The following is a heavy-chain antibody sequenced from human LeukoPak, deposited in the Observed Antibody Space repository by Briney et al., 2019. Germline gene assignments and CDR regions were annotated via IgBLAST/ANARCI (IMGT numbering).Heavy chain of an antibody. CDR1: GYSFIGYY. CDR3: AREGGIVVVQAANWFDP. CDR2: INPNSGGT. D-gene: IGHD2-2*01. V-gene: IGHV1-2*02. Sequence: ASVKVSYKASGYSFIGYYMHWVRQAPGQGLEWMGWINPNSGGTNYAQKFQDRVTMTRDTSISTAYMELSRLTSDDTAVYYCAREGGIVVVQAANWFDPWGQGTLVTVSS. J-gene: IGHJ5*02.